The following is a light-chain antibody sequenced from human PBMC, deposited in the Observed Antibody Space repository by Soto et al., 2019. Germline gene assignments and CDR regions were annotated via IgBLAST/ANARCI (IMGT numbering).Light chain of an antibody. Sequence: QSLLPQPPSASGTPGEPDTISCSGSTSNIGSNTINWYQHLPGTAPKLLIYSNNRRPSGVPDRFSGSKSGTSASLAISGLQSDDEADYYCAAWDDSLNGYVFGTGTKVTVL. CDR3: AAWDDSLNGYV. CDR2: SNN. J-gene: IGLJ1*01. CDR1: TSNIGSNT. V-gene: IGLV1-44*01.